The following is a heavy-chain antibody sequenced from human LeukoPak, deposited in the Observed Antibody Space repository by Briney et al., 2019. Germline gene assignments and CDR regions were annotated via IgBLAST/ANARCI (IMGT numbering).Heavy chain of an antibody. D-gene: IGHD3-16*01. Sequence: GGSLRLSCAASGLSFSSFAMSWVRQGPARGLEWVSSIRGNGDTFYADSVKGRFTLSSDSSTNTVYFQLNNLRVEDTAIYYCARASWVSSTDAVRWGQGTLVTVSS. V-gene: IGHV3-23*01. CDR2: IRGNGDT. J-gene: IGHJ4*02. CDR1: GLSFSSFA. CDR3: ARASWVSSTDAVR.